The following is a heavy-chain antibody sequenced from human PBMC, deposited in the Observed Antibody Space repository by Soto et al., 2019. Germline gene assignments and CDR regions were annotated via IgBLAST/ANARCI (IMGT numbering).Heavy chain of an antibody. D-gene: IGHD2-8*01. CDR2: IKSDAYGGAI. J-gene: IGHJ4*02. CDR3: TTTKGRLEPPTDDF. V-gene: IGHV3-15*01. CDR1: GFTFSNAW. Sequence: EVQLVESGGGLVKPGGSLRLSCAGSGFTFSNAWMSWVRRAPGKGLEWVCRIKSDAYGGAIDYATPVKGRFTISRDDSKNTLFLQMNNLRAEDTAVYSCTTTKGRLEPPTDDFWGQGTPVIFSS.